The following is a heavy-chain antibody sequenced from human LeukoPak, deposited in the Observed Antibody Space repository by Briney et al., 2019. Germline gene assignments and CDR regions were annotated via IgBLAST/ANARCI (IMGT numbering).Heavy chain of an antibody. CDR1: GYTFTGYY. CDR2: INPNSGGT. V-gene: IGHV1-2*02. CDR3: ARGYWLGSGGYPHY. Sequence: ASVKVSCKASGYTFTGYYMHWVRQAPGQGLEWMGWINPNSGGTNYAQKFQGRVTMTRDTSISTAYMELSRLRSDDTAVYYCARGYWLGSGGYPHYWGQGTLVTVSS. D-gene: IGHD3-10*01. J-gene: IGHJ4*02.